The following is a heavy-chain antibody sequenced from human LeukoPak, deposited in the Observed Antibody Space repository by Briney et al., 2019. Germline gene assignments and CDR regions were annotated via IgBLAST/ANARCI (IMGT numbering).Heavy chain of an antibody. CDR2: IYNSGST. Sequence: SETLSLTCTVSGGSLSSYYWSWIRQPPGKGLEWIGYIYNSGSTNYNPSLKSRVTISVDTSKNQFSLKLSSVTAADTAVYYCARTNFNLWVGYWGQGTLVTVSS. V-gene: IGHV4-59*01. D-gene: IGHD1-14*01. CDR1: GGSLSSYY. J-gene: IGHJ4*02. CDR3: ARTNFNLWVGY.